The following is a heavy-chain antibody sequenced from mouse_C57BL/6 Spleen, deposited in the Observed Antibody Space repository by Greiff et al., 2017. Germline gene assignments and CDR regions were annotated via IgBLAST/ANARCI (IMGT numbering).Heavy chain of an antibody. CDR1: GYTFTDYY. Sequence: VQLQQSGPELVKPGASVKISCKASGYTFTDYYMNWVKQSHGKSLEWIGDINPNNGGTSYNQKFKGKATLTVDKSSSTAYMELRSLTSEDSAVYYCARDSSGYPFYAMDYWGQGTSVTVSS. D-gene: IGHD3-2*02. J-gene: IGHJ4*01. CDR2: INPNNGGT. CDR3: ARDSSGYPFYAMDY. V-gene: IGHV1-26*01.